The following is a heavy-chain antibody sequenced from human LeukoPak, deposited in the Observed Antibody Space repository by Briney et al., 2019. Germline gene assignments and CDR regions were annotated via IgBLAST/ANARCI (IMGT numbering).Heavy chain of an antibody. D-gene: IGHD3-16*02. V-gene: IGHV1-18*01. CDR2: ISAYNGNT. CDR1: GYTFTSYG. Sequence: ASVKVSCKASGYTFTSYGISWVRQAPGQGLEWMGWISAYNGNTNYAQKLQGRVTMTTDTSTSTAYMELRSLRSDDTAVYYCARDRSGDWYYDYVWGSYRGFGYWGQGTLVTVSS. CDR3: ARDRSGDWYYDYVWGSYRGFGY. J-gene: IGHJ4*02.